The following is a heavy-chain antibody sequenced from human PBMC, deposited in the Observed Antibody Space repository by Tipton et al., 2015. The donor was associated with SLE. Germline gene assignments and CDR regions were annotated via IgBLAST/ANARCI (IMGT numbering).Heavy chain of an antibody. V-gene: IGHV4-34*01. CDR3: ARMEGMITYGGIAGL. D-gene: IGHD3-16*01. J-gene: IGHJ4*02. Sequence: TLSLTCDVSGGSFSGYYWSWIRQPPGKGLEWIGEVNHIGTIYYNASLKSRVTISIDTSKSHFSLKLTSVTAADTAVYYCARMEGMITYGGIAGLWGQGTVVTVSS. CDR2: VNHIGTI. CDR1: GGSFSGYY.